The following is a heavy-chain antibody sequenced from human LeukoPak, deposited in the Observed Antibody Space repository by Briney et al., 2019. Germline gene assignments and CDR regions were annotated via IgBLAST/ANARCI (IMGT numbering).Heavy chain of an antibody. J-gene: IGHJ3*02. CDR1: GGTFSSYT. Sequence: VASVKVSCKASGGTFSSYTISWVRQAPGQGLEWMGRIIPILGIANYAQKFQGRVTITADKSTSTAYMELSSLRSEDTAVYYCASPRALYCSSTSCQTANGAFDIWGQGTMVTVSS. CDR2: IIPILGIA. V-gene: IGHV1-69*02. CDR3: ASPRALYCSSTSCQTANGAFDI. D-gene: IGHD2-2*01.